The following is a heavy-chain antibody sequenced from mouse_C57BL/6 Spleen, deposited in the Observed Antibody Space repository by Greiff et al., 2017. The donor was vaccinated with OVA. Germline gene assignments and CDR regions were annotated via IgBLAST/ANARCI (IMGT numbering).Heavy chain of an antibody. Sequence: VQLQQSGPELVKPGASVKISCKASGYTFTDYYMNWVKQSHGKSLEWIGDINPNNGGTSYNQKFKGKATLTVDKSSSTAYMELRSLTSEDSAVYYCARYHYGSSYVYYFDYWGQGTTLTVSS. CDR2: INPNNGGT. J-gene: IGHJ2*01. CDR3: ARYHYGSSYVYYFDY. V-gene: IGHV1-26*01. CDR1: GYTFTDYY. D-gene: IGHD1-1*01.